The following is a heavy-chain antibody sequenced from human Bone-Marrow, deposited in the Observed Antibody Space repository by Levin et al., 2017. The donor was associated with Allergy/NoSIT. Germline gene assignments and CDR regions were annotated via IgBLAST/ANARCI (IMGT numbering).Heavy chain of an antibody. CDR3: VTGEGGGSFHWFDP. CDR2: FDPEDGET. V-gene: IGHV1-24*01. D-gene: IGHD5-12*01. J-gene: IGHJ5*02. CDR1: GYTLRELF. Sequence: ASVKVSCKVSGYTLRELFIHWVRQTPGKGLEWMGGFDPEDGETIYPQRFQGRVIMTEDTSTDTAYMELNSLRSDDTALYYCVTGEGGGSFHWFDPWGQGTLVTVSS.